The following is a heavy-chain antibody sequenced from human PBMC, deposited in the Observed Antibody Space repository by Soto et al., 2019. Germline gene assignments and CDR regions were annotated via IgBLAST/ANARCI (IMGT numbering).Heavy chain of an antibody. CDR2: INHSGST. CDR3: ARGGVHCSGGSCYSHGMDV. V-gene: IGHV4-34*01. J-gene: IGHJ6*02. CDR1: VGSFSGYY. Sequence: QVQLQQWGAGLLKPSETLSLTCAVYVGSFSGYYWSWIRQPPGKGLEWIGEINHSGSTNYNPSLKSRVTISVDTSKNQFSLKLSSVTAADTAVYYCARGGVHCSGGSCYSHGMDVWGQGTTVTVSS. D-gene: IGHD2-15*01.